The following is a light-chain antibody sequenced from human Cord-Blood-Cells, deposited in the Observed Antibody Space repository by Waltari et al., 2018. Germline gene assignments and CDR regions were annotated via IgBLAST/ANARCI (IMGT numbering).Light chain of an antibody. Sequence: APTQPASVSGSPGQSITISCPGTSSDVGGYNYVSWYQQHPGKAPKLMIYDVSNRPSGVSNRFSGSKSGNTASLTISGLQAEDEADYYCSSYTSSSTWVFGGGTKLTVL. J-gene: IGLJ3*02. CDR1: SSDVGGYNY. CDR2: DVS. CDR3: SSYTSSSTWV. V-gene: IGLV2-14*03.